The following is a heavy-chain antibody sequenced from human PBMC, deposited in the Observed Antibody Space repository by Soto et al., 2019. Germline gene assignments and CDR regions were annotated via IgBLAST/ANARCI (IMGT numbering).Heavy chain of an antibody. V-gene: IGHV3-30-3*01. CDR3: ARPLWRDDYNWGYFDL. D-gene: IGHD4-4*01. Sequence: QVQLVESGGGVVQPGRSLRLSCAASGFTFSSNAMHWVRQTPSKGLEWVAVISYDGSNKYYADSVKGRFTISRDNSKNSLYLQMNSLRTEDTAVYYCARPLWRDDYNWGYFDLWGRGTLVTVSS. CDR2: ISYDGSNK. J-gene: IGHJ2*01. CDR1: GFTFSSNA.